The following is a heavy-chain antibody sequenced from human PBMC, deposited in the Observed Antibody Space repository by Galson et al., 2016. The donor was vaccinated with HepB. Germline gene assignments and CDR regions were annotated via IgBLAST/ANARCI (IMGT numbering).Heavy chain of an antibody. CDR1: GFTFRNYW. CDR2: IKQDGSEK. Sequence: SLRLSCADSGFTFRNYWMSWIRQAPGKGLEWVANIKQDGSEKHYVDSVKGRFTISRDNAKNSLYLQMNSLRAEDTAVYYCARGRSILERGWYWFDPWGQGTLGTVSS. J-gene: IGHJ5*02. CDR3: ARGRSILERGWYWFDP. D-gene: IGHD6-19*01. V-gene: IGHV3-7*04.